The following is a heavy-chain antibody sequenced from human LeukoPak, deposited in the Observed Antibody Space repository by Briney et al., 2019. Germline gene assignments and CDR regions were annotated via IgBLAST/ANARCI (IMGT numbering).Heavy chain of an antibody. Sequence: SETLSLTCAVYGGSFSGYYWSWIRQPPGKGLEWIGEINHSGSTNYNPSLKSRVTISVDTSKNQFSLKLSSVTAADTAVHYCARHRGYYYDSSGYYYFDYWGQGTLVTVSS. V-gene: IGHV4-34*01. CDR2: INHSGST. J-gene: IGHJ4*02. CDR3: ARHRGYYYDSSGYYYFDY. D-gene: IGHD3-22*01. CDR1: GGSFSGYY.